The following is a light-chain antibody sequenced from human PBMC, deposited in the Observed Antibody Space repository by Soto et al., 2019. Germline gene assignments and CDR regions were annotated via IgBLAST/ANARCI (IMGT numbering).Light chain of an antibody. CDR3: HSYDISQTAVV. J-gene: IGLJ3*02. CDR1: SSDIGAGHG. Sequence: QSVLTQSPSVSGAPGQRVTISCTGGSSDIGAGHGVHWYQQLPGTAPKLLIYDDTNRPSGVPDRFSGSKAGTSASLAITGLQADDEGDYYCHSYDISQTAVVFGGGTKLTVL. CDR2: DDT. V-gene: IGLV1-40*01.